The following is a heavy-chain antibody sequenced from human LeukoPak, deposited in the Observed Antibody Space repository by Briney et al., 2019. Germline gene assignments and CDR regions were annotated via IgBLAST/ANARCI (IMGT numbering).Heavy chain of an antibody. CDR1: GFTFSSYG. J-gene: IGHJ3*02. CDR3: AKVAVRYSSSWYGLDAFDI. V-gene: IGHV3-30*18. D-gene: IGHD6-13*01. CDR2: ISYDGSNK. Sequence: GGSLRLSCAASGFTFSSYGMHWVRQAPGKGLEWVAVISYDGSNKYYADSVKGRFTISRDNSKNTLYLQMNSRRAEDTAVYYCAKVAVRYSSSWYGLDAFDIWGQGTMVTVSS.